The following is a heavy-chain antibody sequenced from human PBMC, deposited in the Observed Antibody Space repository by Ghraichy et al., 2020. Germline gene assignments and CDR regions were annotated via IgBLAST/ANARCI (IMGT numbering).Heavy chain of an antibody. Sequence: SGPTLVKPTQTLTLTCTFSGFSLSTSGVGVGWIRQPPGKALEWLVLIYWDDDRRYSPSLKSRLTITKDTSKNQVVLTMTNMDPVDSATYYCAHRDTSTSWYLPYFDYWGQGTLVTVSS. D-gene: IGHD6-13*01. V-gene: IGHV2-5*02. CDR2: IYWDDDR. CDR1: GFSLSTSGVG. J-gene: IGHJ4*02. CDR3: AHRDTSTSWYLPYFDY.